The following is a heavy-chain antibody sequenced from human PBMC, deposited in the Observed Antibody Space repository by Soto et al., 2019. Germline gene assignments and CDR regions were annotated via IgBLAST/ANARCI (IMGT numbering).Heavy chain of an antibody. CDR1: GGSISSGGYY. V-gene: IGHV4-31*03. J-gene: IGHJ2*01. CDR2: IYYSGST. Sequence: QVQLQESGPGLVKPSQTLSLTCTVSGGSISSGGYYWRWIRQHPGKGLEWIGYIYYSGSTYYNPSLKSRVTIPVDTSQNQFSLKMSSVTAADTAVYYFARVGSGSYGQYWYFDLWCRGTLVTVSS. D-gene: IGHD5-18*01. CDR3: ARVGSGSYGQYWYFDL.